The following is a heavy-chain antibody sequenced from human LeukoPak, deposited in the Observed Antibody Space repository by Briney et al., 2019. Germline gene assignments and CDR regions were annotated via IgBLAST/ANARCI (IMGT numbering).Heavy chain of an antibody. D-gene: IGHD3-9*01. CDR2: IYSGGST. V-gene: IGHV3-53*05. CDR3: AKDGTYYDTYYYMDV. J-gene: IGHJ6*03. CDR1: GFTVSSNY. Sequence: AGGSLRLSCAASGFTVSSNYMSWVGQAPGKGLEWVSVIYSGGSTYYADSVKGRFTISRDNSKNTLYLQMNSLRAEDTAVYYCAKDGTYYDTYYYMDVWGKGTTVTVSS.